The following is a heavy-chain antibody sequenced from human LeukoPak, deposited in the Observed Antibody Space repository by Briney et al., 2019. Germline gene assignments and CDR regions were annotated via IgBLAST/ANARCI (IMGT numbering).Heavy chain of an antibody. Sequence: SETLSLTCAVYGGSFSGYYWSWIRQPPGKGLEWIGEINHSGSTNYNPSLKSRVTISVDTSKNQFSLKLSPVTAADTAVYYCARGLLSYYDYVWGSYRYSRGYFDYWGQGTLVTVSS. D-gene: IGHD3-16*02. V-gene: IGHV4-34*01. CDR3: ARGLLSYYDYVWGSYRYSRGYFDY. CDR1: GGSFSGYY. J-gene: IGHJ4*02. CDR2: INHSGST.